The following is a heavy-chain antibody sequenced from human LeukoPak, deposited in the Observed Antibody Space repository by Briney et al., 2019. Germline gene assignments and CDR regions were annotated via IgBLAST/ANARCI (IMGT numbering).Heavy chain of an antibody. V-gene: IGHV3-7*04. J-gene: IGHJ4*02. CDR1: GFTFSTYR. CDR3: ARVTSYYYNTSGDYYFDY. CDR2: IIQDGSAK. Sequence: GRSLRLSCVASGFTFSTYRMSWVRQAPGKGLVWVANIIQDGSAKNYVDSVKGRFTISRDNAKNSLYLQMNSLRAEDTAVYYCARVTSYYYNTSGDYYFDYWGQGTLVTVS. D-gene: IGHD3-22*01.